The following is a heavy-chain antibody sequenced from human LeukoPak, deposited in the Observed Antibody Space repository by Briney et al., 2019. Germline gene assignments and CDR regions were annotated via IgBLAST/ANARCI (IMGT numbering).Heavy chain of an antibody. J-gene: IGHJ6*03. CDR2: ISSSSSYI. Sequence: GTSLRLSCAASGLTFNNYVMSWVRQAPGKGLEWVSSISSSSSYIYYADSVKGRFTISRDNAKNSLYLQMNSLRAEDTAVYYCARGLYSSSWYNYYYYYMDVWGKGTTVTISS. CDR1: GLTFNNYV. V-gene: IGHV3-21*01. CDR3: ARGLYSSSWYNYYYYYMDV. D-gene: IGHD6-13*01.